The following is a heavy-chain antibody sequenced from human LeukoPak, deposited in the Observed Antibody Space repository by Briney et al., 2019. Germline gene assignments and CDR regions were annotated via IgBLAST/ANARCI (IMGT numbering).Heavy chain of an antibody. J-gene: IGHJ4*02. V-gene: IGHV3-9*01. Sequence: GRSLRLSCAASGFTFDDYAMHWVRQAPGKGLEWVSGISWNSGSIGYADSVKGRFTISRDNAKNSLYLQMNSLRAEDTALYYCAKDMGSGSYDYFDYWGQGTLVTVSS. CDR2: ISWNSGSI. D-gene: IGHD3-10*01. CDR1: GFTFDDYA. CDR3: AKDMGSGSYDYFDY.